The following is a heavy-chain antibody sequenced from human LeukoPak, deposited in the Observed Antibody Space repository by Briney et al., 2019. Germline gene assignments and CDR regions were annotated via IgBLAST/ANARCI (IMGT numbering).Heavy chain of an antibody. CDR1: GGTFSSYA. Sequence: PVASVKVSCKASGGTFSSYAISWVRQAPGQGLEWMGRIIPILGIANYAQKFQGRVTITADKSTSTAYMELSSLRSEDTAVYYCACTLEDYYDSSGYYRLFDYWGQGTLVTVSS. V-gene: IGHV1-69*04. CDR3: ACTLEDYYDSSGYYRLFDY. D-gene: IGHD3-22*01. J-gene: IGHJ4*02. CDR2: IIPILGIA.